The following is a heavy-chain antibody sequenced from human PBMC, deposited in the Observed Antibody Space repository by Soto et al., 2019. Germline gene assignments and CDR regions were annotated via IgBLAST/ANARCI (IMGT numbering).Heavy chain of an antibody. V-gene: IGHV3-13*01. J-gene: IGHJ4*02. CDR3: ARVKGYYDSSGYYFDY. CDR2: IGTAGDT. Sequence: GGSLRLSCAASGFTFSSYDMHWVRQATGKGLEWVSAIGTAGDTYYPGSVKGRFTISRENAKNSLYLQMNSLRAEDTAVYYCARVKGYYDSSGYYFDYWGQGTLVTVSS. D-gene: IGHD3-22*01. CDR1: GFTFSSYD.